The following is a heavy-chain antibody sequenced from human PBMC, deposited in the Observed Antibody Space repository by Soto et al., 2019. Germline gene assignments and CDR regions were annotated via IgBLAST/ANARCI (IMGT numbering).Heavy chain of an antibody. J-gene: IGHJ4*02. CDR3: ARSSYYYDSSGYYVGEYFYSTFDY. Sequence: VQLVQSGAEVKKPGSSVKVSCKASGGTFSSYAISWVRQAPGQGLEWMGGIIPIFGTANYAQKFQGRVTITADESTSTAYMELSSLRSEDTAVYYCARSSYYYDSSGYYVGEYFYSTFDYWGQGTLVTVSS. CDR1: GGTFSSYA. CDR2: IIPIFGTA. D-gene: IGHD3-22*01. V-gene: IGHV1-69*01.